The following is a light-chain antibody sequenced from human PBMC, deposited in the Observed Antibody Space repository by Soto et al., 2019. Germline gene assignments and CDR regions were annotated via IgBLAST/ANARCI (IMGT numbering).Light chain of an antibody. CDR2: NNN. CDR1: SSNIGSNT. V-gene: IGLV1-44*01. Sequence: QSVLTQPPSASGTPGQRVTISCSGSSSNIGSNTVNWYQQLPGTAPKLLIYNNNQRPSGVPDRFSGSKSGTSASLAISGLQFEDAAHYYCAAWDDSLDGLVFGTGTKLTVL. CDR3: AAWDDSLDGLV. J-gene: IGLJ1*01.